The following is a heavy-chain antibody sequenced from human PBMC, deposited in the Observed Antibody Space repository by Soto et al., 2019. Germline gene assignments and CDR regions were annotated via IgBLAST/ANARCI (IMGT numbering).Heavy chain of an antibody. Sequence: SETLSLTCAVYGGSFSGYYWSWIRQPPEKGLEWIGEINHSGSTNYNPSLKSRVTISVDTSKNQFSLKLSSVTAADTAVYYCARGQYPHHGDHIDYWGQGTLVTVSS. D-gene: IGHD4-17*01. J-gene: IGHJ4*02. V-gene: IGHV4-34*01. CDR2: INHSGST. CDR3: ARGQYPHHGDHIDY. CDR1: GGSFSGYY.